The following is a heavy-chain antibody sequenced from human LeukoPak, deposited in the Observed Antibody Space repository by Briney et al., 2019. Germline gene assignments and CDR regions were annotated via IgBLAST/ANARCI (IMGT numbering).Heavy chain of an antibody. CDR2: ISGSGGST. CDR1: GFTFSSYA. D-gene: IGHD5-12*01. CDR3: ATYSGYDSLDY. Sequence: GGSPRLSCAASGFTFSSYAMSWVRQAPGKGLEWVSAISGSGGSTYYADSVKGRFTISRDNSKNTLYLQMNSLRAEDTAVYYCATYSGYDSLDYWGQGTLVTVSS. V-gene: IGHV3-23*01. J-gene: IGHJ4*02.